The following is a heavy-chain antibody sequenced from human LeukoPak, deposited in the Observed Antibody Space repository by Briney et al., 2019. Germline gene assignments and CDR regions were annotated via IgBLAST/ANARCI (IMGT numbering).Heavy chain of an antibody. CDR2: ISSSSSTI. V-gene: IGHV3-48*02. J-gene: IGHJ6*03. D-gene: IGHD1-26*01. CDR3: ARVPRTFHSGSYYYYMDV. CDR1: GFTFSGYS. Sequence: PGGSQRPSCAASGFTFSGYSMNWVRQAPGKGLEWVSYISSSSSTIYYADSVKGRFTISRDNAKKSLYLQMNSLRDEDTAVYYCARVPRTFHSGSYYYYMDVWGKGTTLTVSS.